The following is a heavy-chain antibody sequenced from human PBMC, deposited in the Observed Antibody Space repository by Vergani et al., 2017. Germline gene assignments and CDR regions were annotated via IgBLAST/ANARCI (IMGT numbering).Heavy chain of an antibody. CDR3: AAMEYV. J-gene: IGHJ4*02. Sequence: QMQLVQSGPEVKKPWTSVTLSSNPSRFTFTLCPMQGVRQARGQRLEWVGWIVVGSGNTNYAQKFQERVTITRDMSTSTAYMELSSLRSEDTAVYYCAAMEYVWGQGTLVTVSS. CDR1: RFTFTLCP. V-gene: IGHV1-58*02. CDR2: IVVGSGNT. D-gene: IGHD2-8*01.